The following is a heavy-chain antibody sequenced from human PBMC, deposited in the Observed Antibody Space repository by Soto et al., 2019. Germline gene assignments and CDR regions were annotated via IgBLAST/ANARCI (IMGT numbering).Heavy chain of an antibody. Sequence: QVQLVQSGAEVKKPGSWVEVSCKASGGTFSSYAISWVRQAPGQGLEWMGGIIPIFGTANYAQKFQGRVTITADESTSTAYMELSSLRSEDTAVYYCARDGISSQPMDVWGQGTTVTVSS. CDR3: ARDGISSQPMDV. J-gene: IGHJ6*02. CDR2: IIPIFGTA. V-gene: IGHV1-69*01. D-gene: IGHD1-26*01. CDR1: GGTFSSYA.